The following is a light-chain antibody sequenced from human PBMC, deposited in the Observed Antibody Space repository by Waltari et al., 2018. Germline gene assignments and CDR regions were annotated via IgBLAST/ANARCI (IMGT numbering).Light chain of an antibody. CDR2: DNI. CDR3: QVWDSNVV. J-gene: IGLJ2*01. Sequence: SYVLTQAPSVAVAPGQTARIPCGGNNIGSESVHWYQQTPGQAPVLVVYDNIDRPSGIPERFSGSNSRNMATLTISRVEAGDEADYYCQVWDSNVVFGGGTKLTVL. V-gene: IGLV3-21*02. CDR1: NIGSES.